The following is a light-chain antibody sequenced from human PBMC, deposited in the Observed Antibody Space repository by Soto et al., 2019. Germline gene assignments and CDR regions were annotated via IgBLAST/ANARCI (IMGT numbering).Light chain of an antibody. V-gene: IGKV1-39*01. CDR1: QSISSY. CDR3: QQSYSTPRT. Sequence: EIHMTRNKSSLSASVGDRVAITCRASQSISSYLNWYQQKPGKAPKLLIYAASSLQSGVPSRFSGSGSGTDFTLTISSLQPEDFATYYCQQSYSTPRTFGQGTNVDIK. CDR2: AAS. J-gene: IGKJ1*01.